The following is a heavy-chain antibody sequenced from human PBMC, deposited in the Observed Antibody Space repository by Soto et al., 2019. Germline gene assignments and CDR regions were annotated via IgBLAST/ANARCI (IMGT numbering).Heavy chain of an antibody. Sequence: GASVKVSCKASGYTFSSYAISWVRQAPGQGLEWMGGIIPIFGTANYAQKFQGRVTITADESTSTAYMELSSLRSEDTAVYYCAVVTTVTTFDYWGQGTLVTVS. CDR2: IIPIFGTA. J-gene: IGHJ4*02. CDR3: AVVTTVTTFDY. CDR1: GYTFSSYA. D-gene: IGHD4-17*01. V-gene: IGHV1-69*13.